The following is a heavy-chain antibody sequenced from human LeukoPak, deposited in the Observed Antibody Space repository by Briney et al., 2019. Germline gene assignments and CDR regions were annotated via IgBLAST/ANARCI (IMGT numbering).Heavy chain of an antibody. CDR2: ISSSNSYI. CDR1: GFTFSNYN. V-gene: IGHV3-21*01. Sequence: GGSLRLSCAASGFTFSNYNMNWVRQAPGKGLEWVSSISSSNSYITYADSVKGRFTISRDNAKNSLYLQMHSLRAEDTAVYYCAKDLAPYCSSTSCYAFDIWGQGTMVTVSS. J-gene: IGHJ3*02. D-gene: IGHD2-2*01. CDR3: AKDLAPYCSSTSCYAFDI.